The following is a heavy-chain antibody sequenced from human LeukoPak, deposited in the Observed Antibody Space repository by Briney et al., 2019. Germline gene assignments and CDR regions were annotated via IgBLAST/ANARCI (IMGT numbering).Heavy chain of an antibody. CDR3: AKINDYDDY. J-gene: IGHJ4*02. CDR1: GFTFSSFG. V-gene: IGHV3-30*18. D-gene: IGHD3-22*01. Sequence: GGSLRLSCAASGFTFSSFGIHWVRQAPGMGLEWVAAISPDGNSDYYTDSVKGRFTVSRDNFKNMIYLQMNSLRGEDSAVYYCAKINDYDDYWGQGTLVTVSS. CDR2: ISPDGNSD.